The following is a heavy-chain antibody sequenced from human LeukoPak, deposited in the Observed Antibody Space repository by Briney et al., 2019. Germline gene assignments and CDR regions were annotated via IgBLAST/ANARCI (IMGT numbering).Heavy chain of an antibody. V-gene: IGHV3-15*01. CDR2: IKSRTDGGTT. Sequence: GGSLRLSCAASGFTFSNAWMSWVRQAPGKGLEWVGCIKSRTDGGTTDYTAPVNGRFIISRDDSKNTLYLQMNSLKTEDTAVYFCTTEYSSSWFGYWGQGTLVTVSS. J-gene: IGHJ5*01. CDR3: TTEYSSSWFGY. CDR1: GFTFSNAW. D-gene: IGHD6-13*01.